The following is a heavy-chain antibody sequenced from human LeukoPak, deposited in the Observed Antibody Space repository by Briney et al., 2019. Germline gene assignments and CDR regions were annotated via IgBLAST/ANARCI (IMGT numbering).Heavy chain of an antibody. CDR1: GDSISSYY. Sequence: SETLSLTCTVSGDSISSYYWSWIRQPPGKGLEWIGYIYTSGGTNYIPSLKGRVTISIDTSKNQFSLKLSSVTAADSAVYYCARLTRLSTSPDRYYLDYWSQGTLVTVSS. J-gene: IGHJ4*02. V-gene: IGHV4-4*09. CDR3: ARLTRLSTSPDRYYLDY. CDR2: IYTSGGT. D-gene: IGHD6-6*01.